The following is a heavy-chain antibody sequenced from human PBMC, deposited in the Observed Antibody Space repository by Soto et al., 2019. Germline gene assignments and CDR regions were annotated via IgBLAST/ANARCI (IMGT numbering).Heavy chain of an antibody. V-gene: IGHV1-18*01. Sequence: ASVKVSCKASGYTFTSYGISWVRQAPGQGLEWMGWISAYNGNTKYAQKLQGRVTITRDTSTSTAYMELSSLSSEDTAVYYCARDPPTGYWYFDLWGRGTLVTVSS. CDR1: GYTFTSYG. D-gene: IGHD4-17*01. CDR2: ISAYNGNT. J-gene: IGHJ2*01. CDR3: ARDPPTGYWYFDL.